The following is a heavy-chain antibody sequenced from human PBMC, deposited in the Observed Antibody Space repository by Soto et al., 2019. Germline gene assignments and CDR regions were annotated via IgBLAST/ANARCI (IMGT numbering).Heavy chain of an antibody. J-gene: IGHJ5*02. CDR2: INHSGNT. CDR3: ARGRSEFDA. V-gene: IGHV4-34*01. CDR1: GASLSDNY. D-gene: IGHD3-3*01. Sequence: SETLSLTCAVYGASLSDNYCNWLRQPPGKGLEWIGEINHSGNTNYNPSLRSRVTISIDTSKNQLSLNLRSVSAADTAVYYCARGRSEFDAWGQGTPVTVSS.